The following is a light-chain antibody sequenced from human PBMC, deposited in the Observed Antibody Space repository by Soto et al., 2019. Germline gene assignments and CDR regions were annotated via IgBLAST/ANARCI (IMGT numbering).Light chain of an antibody. Sequence: QSVLTQAPSASASLGASVKLTCTLSSGHSSYAIAWHQQQPEKGPRYLMKLNIDGSHVKGDGIPDRFSGSSSGAERYLTISSLQSEDEADYYCQTWGTGVWVFGGGTKVTVL. CDR3: QTWGTGVWV. J-gene: IGLJ3*02. CDR2: LNIDGSH. V-gene: IGLV4-69*01. CDR1: SGHSSYA.